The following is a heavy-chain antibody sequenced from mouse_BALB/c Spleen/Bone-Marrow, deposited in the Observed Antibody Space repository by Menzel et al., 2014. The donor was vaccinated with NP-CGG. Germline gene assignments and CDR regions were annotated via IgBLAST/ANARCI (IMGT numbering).Heavy chain of an antibody. V-gene: IGHV3-6*02. J-gene: IGHJ2*01. CDR3: ARDWDGYYFDY. Sequence: EVQLQQSGPGLVKPSQSLSLTCSVTGYSITSGYYWNWIRQFPGNKLEWMGYISYDGSNNYNPSLKNRISITRDTSKNQFFLKLNSVTTEDTAAYYGARDWDGYYFDYWGQGTPLTVSS. CDR1: GYSITSGYY. D-gene: IGHD2-3*01. CDR2: ISYDGSN.